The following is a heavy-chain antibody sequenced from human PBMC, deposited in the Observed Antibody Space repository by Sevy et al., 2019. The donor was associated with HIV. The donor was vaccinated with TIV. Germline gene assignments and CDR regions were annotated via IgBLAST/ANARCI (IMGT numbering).Heavy chain of an antibody. V-gene: IGHV4-4*07. Sequence: SETLSLTCTISGGSISSHHWSWIRQPAGKGLEWIGRMYISGSTNYNPSLKSRVTMSVDTSKNQFSLKPSSVTAADTAVYYCARGGTSTTTPFDYWGQGTLVTVSS. J-gene: IGHJ4*02. D-gene: IGHD1-1*01. CDR2: MYISGST. CDR1: GGSISSHH. CDR3: ARGGTSTTTPFDY.